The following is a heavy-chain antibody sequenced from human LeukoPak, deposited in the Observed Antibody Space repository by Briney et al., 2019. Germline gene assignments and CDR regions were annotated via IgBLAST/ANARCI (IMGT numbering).Heavy chain of an antibody. CDR1: GGSFSGYY. CDR3: ARLIPPKRRIQLWYSSDAFDI. Sequence: SETLSLTCAVYGGSFSGYYWSWIRQPPGKGLEWIGEINHSGSTNYNPSLKSRVTISVDTSKNQFSLKLSSVTAADTAVYYCARLIPPKRRIQLWYSSDAFDIWGQGTMVTVSS. J-gene: IGHJ3*02. D-gene: IGHD5-18*01. CDR2: INHSGST. V-gene: IGHV4-34*01.